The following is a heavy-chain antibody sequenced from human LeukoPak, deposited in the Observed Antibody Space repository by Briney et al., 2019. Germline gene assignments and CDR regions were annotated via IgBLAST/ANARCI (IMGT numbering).Heavy chain of an antibody. CDR3: ARLGCYSGSCPFDP. D-gene: IGHD1-26*01. J-gene: IGHJ5*02. CDR1: GGSISSSYSY. CDR2: IYYSGST. V-gene: IGHV4-39*01. Sequence: SETLSLTCTVSGGSISSSYSYWGWIRQPPGKGLEWIGNIYYSGSTYYNPSLKSRVTISVDTSKNQFSLKLSSVTAADTAVYYCARLGCYSGSCPFDPWGQGTLVTVSS.